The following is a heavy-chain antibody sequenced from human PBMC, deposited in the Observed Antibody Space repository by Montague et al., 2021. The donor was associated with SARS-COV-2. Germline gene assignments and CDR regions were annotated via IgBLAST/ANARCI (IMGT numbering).Heavy chain of an antibody. CDR2: IYYSGST. D-gene: IGHD3-22*01. CDR3: ASPTYYYDSSGSDAFDI. J-gene: IGHJ3*02. CDR1: GGSISSSSYY. V-gene: IGHV4-39*01. Sequence: SETLSLTCTVSGGSISSSSYYWGWIRQPPGKGLEWIGCIYYSGSTYYNPSLKSRVTISVDTSKNRFSLKLSSVTAADTAVYYCASPTYYYDSSGSDAFDIWGQGTMVTVSS.